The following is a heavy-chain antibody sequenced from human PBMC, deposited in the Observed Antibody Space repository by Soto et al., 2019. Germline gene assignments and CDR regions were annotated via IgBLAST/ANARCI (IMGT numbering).Heavy chain of an antibody. D-gene: IGHD6-19*01. J-gene: IGHJ4*02. V-gene: IGHV4-39*01. Sequence: SETLSLTGTFSGASFSSNTYYWGCSRQPPGKRLEWIGSISYSGSTYYNPSLKSRVTISVDTSKNQFSLKLNSVTAADTAVYYCAPAAYTTGWYIYWGQGTLVTVSS. CDR2: ISYSGST. CDR3: APAAYTTGWYIY. CDR1: GASFSSNTYY.